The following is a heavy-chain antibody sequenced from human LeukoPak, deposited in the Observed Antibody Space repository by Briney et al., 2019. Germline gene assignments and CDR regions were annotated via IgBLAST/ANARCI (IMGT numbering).Heavy chain of an antibody. V-gene: IGHV4-59*01. J-gene: IGHJ3*02. CDR2: IYYSGST. D-gene: IGHD3-22*01. CDR3: ARDTSHYYDSSGYYELNAFDI. CDR1: GGSISSYY. Sequence: SETLSLTCTVSGGSISSYYWSWIRQPPGKGLEWIGYIYYSGSTNYNPSLKSRVTISVDTSKNQFSLKLSSVTAADTAVYYFARDTSHYYDSSGYYELNAFDIWGQGTMVTVSS.